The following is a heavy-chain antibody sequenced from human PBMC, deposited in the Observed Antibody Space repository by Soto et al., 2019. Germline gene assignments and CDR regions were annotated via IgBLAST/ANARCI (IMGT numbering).Heavy chain of an antibody. CDR1: GYSFTSNW. CDR3: ARHQRDDASRKIDC. D-gene: IGHD3-16*01. J-gene: IGHJ4*02. CDR2: INPADSDI. Sequence: PGGSLKISCQGSGYSFTSNWIGWVRQMPGKGLEWMGIINPADSDIKYSPSFQGQVTISADKSIGTAYLQWSSLKASDTAMYYCARHQRDDASRKIDCWGQGTLVTVS. V-gene: IGHV5-51*01.